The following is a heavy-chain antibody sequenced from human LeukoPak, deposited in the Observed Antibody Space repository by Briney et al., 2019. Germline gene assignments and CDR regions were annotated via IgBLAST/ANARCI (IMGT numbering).Heavy chain of an antibody. V-gene: IGHV3-15*01. CDR3: TRDRVMGTIGHYYYYYMDV. Sequence: GGSLRLSCAASGFTFSNAWMSWVRQAPGKGLEWVGRIKSKTDGGTTDYAAPVKGRFTISRDDSKNTLYLQMNSLKTEDTAVYYCTRDRVMGTIGHYYYYYMDVWGKGTTVTISS. CDR1: GFTFSNAW. CDR2: IKSKTDGGTT. D-gene: IGHD1-7*01. J-gene: IGHJ6*03.